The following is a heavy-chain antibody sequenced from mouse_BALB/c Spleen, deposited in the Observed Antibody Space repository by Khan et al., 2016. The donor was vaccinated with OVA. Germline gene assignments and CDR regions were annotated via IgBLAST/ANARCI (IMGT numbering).Heavy chain of an antibody. CDR1: GYTFRNNG. CDR2: INTYTGDT. Sequence: QIQLVQSGPELKKPGETVKISCKASGYTFRNNGMNWVKQTPGKGLKWMGWINTYTGDTTYADDFKGRFAFSLETSADTAYLQINNLKNEDTATXVCARVGYNGTMDSWGQGTSVTVSS. CDR3: ARVGYNGTMDS. V-gene: IGHV9-3-1*01. D-gene: IGHD2-14*01. J-gene: IGHJ4*01.